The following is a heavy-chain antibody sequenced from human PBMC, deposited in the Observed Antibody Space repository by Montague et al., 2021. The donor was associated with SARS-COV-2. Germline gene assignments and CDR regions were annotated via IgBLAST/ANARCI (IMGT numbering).Heavy chain of an antibody. Sequence: SETLSLTCTVSGFSIGSGDYWGWIRQPPGKGLEWIGSIYHSGTTXYNPPRQSRLTMSIDTSTNQFSLRLTPVTAADTAVFFCVREKAGGLRNVFDIWGQGTTVTISS. V-gene: IGHV4-38-2*02. CDR3: VREKAGGLRNVFDI. J-gene: IGHJ3*02. CDR1: GFSIGSGDY. CDR2: IYHSGTT.